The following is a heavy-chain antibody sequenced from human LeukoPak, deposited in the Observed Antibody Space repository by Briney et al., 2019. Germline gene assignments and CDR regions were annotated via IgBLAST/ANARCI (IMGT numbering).Heavy chain of an antibody. J-gene: IGHJ4*02. Sequence: PSETLSLTCAVYGGSFSGYSWSWIRQPPGKGLEWIGEIRHSGSTNYNPSLKSRVTISVDTSKNQFSLKLNSVTAADTAVYYCARAGYGDSDFDYWGQGTLVTVSS. CDR2: IRHSGST. D-gene: IGHD4-17*01. CDR1: GGSFSGYS. V-gene: IGHV4-34*01. CDR3: ARAGYGDSDFDY.